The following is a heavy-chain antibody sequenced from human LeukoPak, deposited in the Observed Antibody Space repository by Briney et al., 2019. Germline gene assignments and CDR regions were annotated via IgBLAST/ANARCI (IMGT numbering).Heavy chain of an antibody. Sequence: ASVKVSCKASGYTFIGYYIHWVRQAPGQGLEWMGWINPNSGGTNYAQKFQDRVTMTRDTSISTAYMELSRLRSDDTAVYYCASWNGEDAFDIWGQGTMVTVSS. V-gene: IGHV1-2*02. CDR3: ASWNGEDAFDI. J-gene: IGHJ3*02. CDR1: GYTFIGYY. D-gene: IGHD1-1*01. CDR2: INPNSGGT.